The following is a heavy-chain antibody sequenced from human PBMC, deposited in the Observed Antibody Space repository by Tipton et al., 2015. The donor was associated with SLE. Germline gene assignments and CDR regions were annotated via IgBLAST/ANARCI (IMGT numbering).Heavy chain of an antibody. V-gene: IGHV5-51*01. Sequence: VQLVQSGAEVKKPGESLTISCKGSGYSFTTYWISWVRQMPGKGLEWMGRIDPRDSDTRYSPSFQGQVTISADKSISTAYLQWSSLKASDTAMYYCARHGGPGYSGYDPPFDYWGQGTLVTVSS. CDR2: IDPRDSDT. J-gene: IGHJ4*02. CDR3: ARHGGPGYSGYDPPFDY. D-gene: IGHD5-12*01. CDR1: GYSFTTYW.